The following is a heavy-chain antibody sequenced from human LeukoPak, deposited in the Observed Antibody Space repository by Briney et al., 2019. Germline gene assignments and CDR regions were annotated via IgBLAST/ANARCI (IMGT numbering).Heavy chain of an antibody. D-gene: IGHD5-24*01. CDR2: VIRDGSST. J-gene: IGHJ4*02. Sequence: GGSLRLSCAASGFTFRSYWMHWVRQAPGKGLEWVSRVIRDGSSTNYADSVKGRFTISRDNAKNTLYLQMSSLRAEDTAVYFCVRDGDDFNFDYWGQGSLVTVSS. V-gene: IGHV3-74*01. CDR1: GFTFRSYW. CDR3: VRDGDDFNFDY.